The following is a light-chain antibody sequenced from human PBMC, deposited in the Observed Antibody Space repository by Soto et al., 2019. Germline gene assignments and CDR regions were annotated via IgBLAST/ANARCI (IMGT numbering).Light chain of an antibody. CDR3: CSHAGDNTYV. CDR2: EVT. V-gene: IGLV2-8*01. Sequence: QSVLTQPPSASGSPGQSVTISCTGTSSDVGGYNYVSWYQQHPRKAPKLMIYEVTKRPSGVPDRFSGSKSGNTASLTVSGLQAEDEADYFCCSHAGDNTYVFGTGTKVTVL. CDR1: SSDVGGYNY. J-gene: IGLJ1*01.